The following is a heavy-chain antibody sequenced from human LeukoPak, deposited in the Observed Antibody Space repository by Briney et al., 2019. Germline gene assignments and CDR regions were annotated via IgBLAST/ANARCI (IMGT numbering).Heavy chain of an antibody. Sequence: GGSLRLSCAASGFIFSTSWMNWVRQAPGKGLEWVANINQDGSTKYYVDSVKGRFTISRDNAKNSLYLQMNSLRAEDTAVYYCARGAGDDYFDYWGQGTLVTVSS. CDR3: ARGAGDDYFDY. CDR2: INQDGSTK. V-gene: IGHV3-7*02. J-gene: IGHJ4*02. CDR1: GFIFSTSW.